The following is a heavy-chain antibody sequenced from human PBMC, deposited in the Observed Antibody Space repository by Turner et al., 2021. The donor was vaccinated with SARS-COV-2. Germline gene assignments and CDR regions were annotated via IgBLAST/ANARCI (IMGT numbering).Heavy chain of an antibody. V-gene: IGHV3-53*01. Sequence: EVQLVESGGGLIQPGGSVRLSCAASGLTVSSNYMSWVRQAPVKGLEWVSGIYSGGSTYYVDSVKGRFTISRDNSKNTLYLQMNSLRAEDTAVYYCARDLGPYGMDVWGQGTTVTVSS. J-gene: IGHJ6*02. CDR2: IYSGGST. D-gene: IGHD3-10*01. CDR3: ARDLGPYGMDV. CDR1: GLTVSSNY.